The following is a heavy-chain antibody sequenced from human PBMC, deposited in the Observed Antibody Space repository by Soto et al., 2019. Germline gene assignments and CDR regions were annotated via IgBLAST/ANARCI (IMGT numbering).Heavy chain of an antibody. Sequence: QVTLKESGPVLVKPTETLTLTCTVSGFSISNGRMGVTWIRQSPGKALEWLAHIFSNDDKSYRTSLKSRLSRLTDTYKTQMNLNMTNRDPLETGKYFCAWIDLVHGTAAYFDTCGQETLVTVSS. D-gene: IGHD6-6*01. CDR2: IFSNDDK. V-gene: IGHV2-26*01. CDR3: AWIDLVHGTAAYFDT. J-gene: IGHJ4*02. CDR1: GFSISNGRMG.